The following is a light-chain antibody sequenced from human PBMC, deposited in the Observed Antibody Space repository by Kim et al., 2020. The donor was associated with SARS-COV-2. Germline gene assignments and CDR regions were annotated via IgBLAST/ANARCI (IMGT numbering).Light chain of an antibody. CDR3: SSYTSSSTV. J-gene: IGLJ2*01. V-gene: IGLV2-14*03. Sequence: PGQSITISCTVTSSDVGGYNYVSWYQQHPGKAPKLMIYDVSNRPSGVSNRFSGSKSGNTASLTISGLQAEDEADYYCSSYTSSSTVFGGGTQLTVL. CDR1: SSDVGGYNY. CDR2: DVS.